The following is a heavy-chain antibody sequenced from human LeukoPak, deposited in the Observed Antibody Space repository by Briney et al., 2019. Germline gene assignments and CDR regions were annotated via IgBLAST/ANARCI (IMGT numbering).Heavy chain of an antibody. CDR3: ARFNYDFWSGPEGWFDP. D-gene: IGHD3-3*01. CDR1: GCTFTSYA. CDR2: TNAGNGNT. Sequence: ASVKVSCKASGCTFTSYAMHWVRQAPGQRLEWMGWTNAGNGNTKYSQKFQGRVTITRDTSASTAYMELSSLRSEDTAVYYCARFNYDFWSGPEGWFDPWGQGTLVTVSS. V-gene: IGHV1-3*01. J-gene: IGHJ5*02.